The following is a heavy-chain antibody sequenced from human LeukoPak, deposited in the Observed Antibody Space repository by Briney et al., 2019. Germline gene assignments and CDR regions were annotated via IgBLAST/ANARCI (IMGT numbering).Heavy chain of an antibody. CDR1: GFTFSSYA. Sequence: LRLSCAASGFTFSSYAMSWIRQPPGKGLEWIGYIYHSGSTYYNPSLKSRVTISVDRSKNQFSLKLSSVTAADTAVYYCAREDAGALDYWGQGTLVTVSS. V-gene: IGHV4-30-2*01. CDR2: IYHSGST. D-gene: IGHD3-10*01. J-gene: IGHJ4*02. CDR3: AREDAGALDY.